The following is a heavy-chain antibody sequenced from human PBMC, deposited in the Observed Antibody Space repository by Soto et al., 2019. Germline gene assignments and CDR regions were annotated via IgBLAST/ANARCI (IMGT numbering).Heavy chain of an antibody. CDR2: IIPILGIA. CDR1: GGTFSSYT. Sequence: RASVKVSCKASGGTFSSYTISWVRQAPGQGLEWMGRIIPILGIANYAQKFQGRVTITADKSTSTAYMELSSLQSEDTAVYYCARGNKYGDYSRWFDPWGPGTLVTVSA. CDR3: ARGNKYGDYSRWFDP. J-gene: IGHJ5*02. D-gene: IGHD4-17*01. V-gene: IGHV1-69*02.